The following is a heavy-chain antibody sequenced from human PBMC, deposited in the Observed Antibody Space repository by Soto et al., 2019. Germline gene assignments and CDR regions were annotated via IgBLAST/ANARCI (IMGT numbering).Heavy chain of an antibody. CDR3: ARQRPLDISAWYD. J-gene: IGHJ4*02. V-gene: IGHV5-51*01. Sequence: GEYLKIACKASLYTFANYCIGWVRQMPVKGRDWMGTIYASDSHTRYSPSFQCQVTFSVDRSTNTAYLHWTSLKASDTAMYWCARQRPLDISAWYDWGQGTLVTVSS. D-gene: IGHD6-19*01. CDR1: LYTFANYC. CDR2: IYASDSHT.